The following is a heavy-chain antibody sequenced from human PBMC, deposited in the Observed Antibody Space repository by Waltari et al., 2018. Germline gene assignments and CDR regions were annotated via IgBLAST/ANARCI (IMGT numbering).Heavy chain of an antibody. D-gene: IGHD6-13*01. Sequence: QLQLQESGPGLVKPSETLSLTCTVSGGSISSSSYYWGWIRQPPGKGLEWIGSIYYRGRTYYNPARKSRVTMSVDTSKNNCSLKLGAVTAADTAVYYCARDWQQLGLGYYGMDVWGQGTTVTVSS. CDR2: IYYRGRT. J-gene: IGHJ6*02. CDR1: GGSISSSSYY. V-gene: IGHV4-39*07. CDR3: ARDWQQLGLGYYGMDV.